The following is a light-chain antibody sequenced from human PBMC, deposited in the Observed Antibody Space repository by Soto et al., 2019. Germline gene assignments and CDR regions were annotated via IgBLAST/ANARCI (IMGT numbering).Light chain of an antibody. CDR2: EVT. CDR1: SSDVGDYNY. CDR3: SSFTSTSTLV. V-gene: IGLV2-14*01. Sequence: QSALTQSASISGSPGQSITISRTGTSSDVGDYNYVSWYQHHPGKAPKVMIYEVTNRPSGVSNRFSGSKSGNTASLTISGLQAEDEADYYCSSFTSTSTLVFGTGTKVTVL. J-gene: IGLJ1*01.